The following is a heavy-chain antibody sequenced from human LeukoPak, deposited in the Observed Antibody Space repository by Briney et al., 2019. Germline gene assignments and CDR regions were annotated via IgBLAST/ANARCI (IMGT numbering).Heavy chain of an antibody. Sequence: GGSLRLSCAASGFTFSSYNMNWVRQAPGKGLEWVSSISSTSSYIYYADSVRGRFAISRDNAKNSLYLQMSSLRAEDTAVYYCARVFVGYCSSTSCYSLDPWGQGTLVTVSS. V-gene: IGHV3-21*01. J-gene: IGHJ5*02. CDR1: GFTFSSYN. CDR3: ARVFVGYCSSTSCYSLDP. D-gene: IGHD2-2*01. CDR2: ISSTSSYI.